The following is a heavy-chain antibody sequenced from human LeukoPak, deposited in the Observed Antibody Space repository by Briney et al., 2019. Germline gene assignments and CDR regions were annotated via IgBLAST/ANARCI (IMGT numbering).Heavy chain of an antibody. CDR1: GFTFSSYA. CDR2: VSNGVDGGFT. V-gene: IGHV3-23*01. D-gene: IGHD2-15*01. Sequence: GGSLRLSCAASGFTFSSYALTWVRQAPGRGLEWGSVVSNGVDGGFTYYADSVKGRFTISRDNSKNTLYLQMNNLRADDTAVYYCAKMGGYCSGGSCYSWYFDYWGQGTPVTVSS. J-gene: IGHJ4*02. CDR3: AKMGGYCSGGSCYSWYFDY.